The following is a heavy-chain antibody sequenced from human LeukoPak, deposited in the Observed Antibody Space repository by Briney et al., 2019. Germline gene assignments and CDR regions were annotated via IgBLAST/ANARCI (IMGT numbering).Heavy chain of an antibody. V-gene: IGHV4-59*08. CDR2: IYYSGST. Sequence: PSETLSLACTVSGGSISSYYWSWIRQPPGKGLEWIGYIYYSGSTNYNPSPKSRVTISVDTSKNQFSLKLSSVTAADTAVYYCARHPAYGDYEEDYWGQGTLVTVSS. D-gene: IGHD4-17*01. J-gene: IGHJ4*02. CDR1: GGSISSYY. CDR3: ARHPAYGDYEEDY.